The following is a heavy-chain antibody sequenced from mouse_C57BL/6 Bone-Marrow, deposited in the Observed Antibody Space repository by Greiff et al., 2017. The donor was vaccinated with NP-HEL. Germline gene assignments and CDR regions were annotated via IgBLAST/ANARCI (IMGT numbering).Heavy chain of an antibody. CDR1: GYTFTSYW. D-gene: IGHD2-4*01. Sequence: QVQLQQPGAELVKPGASVKLSCKASGYTFTSYWMQWVKQRPGQGLEWIGEIDPSDSYTNYNQKFKGQATLTVDTSSSTAYMQLSSLTSEDSAVYYCARRDYDYDGAWFAYWGQGTLVTVSA. CDR2: IDPSDSYT. J-gene: IGHJ3*01. CDR3: ARRDYDYDGAWFAY. V-gene: IGHV1-50*01.